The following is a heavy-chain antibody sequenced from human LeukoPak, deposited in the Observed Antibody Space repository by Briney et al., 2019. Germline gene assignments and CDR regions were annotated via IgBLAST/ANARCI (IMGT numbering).Heavy chain of an antibody. CDR2: IYSGGST. J-gene: IGHJ4*02. CDR3: ARSDYYDIFDY. Sequence: PGGSLRLSCAASGFAVSSNYMSWVRQAPGKGLEWVSVIYSGGSTYYADSVKGRFTISRHNSKNTLYLQMNSLRAEDTAVYYCARSDYYDIFDYWGQGTLVTVSS. V-gene: IGHV3-53*04. D-gene: IGHD3-22*01. CDR1: GFAVSSNY.